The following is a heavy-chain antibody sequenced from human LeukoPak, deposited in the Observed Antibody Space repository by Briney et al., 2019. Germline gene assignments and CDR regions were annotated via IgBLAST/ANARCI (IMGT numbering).Heavy chain of an antibody. CDR3: AREPQGYYYDSSGYPLDY. J-gene: IGHJ4*02. CDR1: GYTFTSYA. CDR2: ISAYNGNT. D-gene: IGHD3-22*01. Sequence: ASVKVSCKASGYTFTSYAMNWVRQAPGQGLEWMGWISAYNGNTNYAQKLQGRVTMTTDTSTSTAYMELRSLRSDDTAVYYCAREPQGYYYDSSGYPLDYWGQGTLVTVSS. V-gene: IGHV1-18*01.